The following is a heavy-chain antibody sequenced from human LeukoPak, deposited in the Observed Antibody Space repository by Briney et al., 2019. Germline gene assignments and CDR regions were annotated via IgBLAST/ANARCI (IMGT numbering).Heavy chain of an antibody. CDR2: IYYSGST. D-gene: IGHD2-2*01. J-gene: IGHJ4*02. CDR1: GGSISSYY. V-gene: IGHV4-59*01. CDR3: ARGDQAGVFDY. Sequence: PSETLSLTCTVSGGSISSYYWSWIRQPPGKGLEWIGYIYYSGSTNYNPSLRSRVTISVDTSKNQFSLKLSSVTAADTAVYYCARGDQAGVFDYWGQGTLVTVSS.